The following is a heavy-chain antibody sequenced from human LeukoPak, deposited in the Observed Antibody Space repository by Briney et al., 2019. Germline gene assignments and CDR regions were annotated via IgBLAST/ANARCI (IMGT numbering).Heavy chain of an antibody. J-gene: IGHJ4*02. CDR1: GFSFPSLG. V-gene: IGHV1-18*01. D-gene: IGHD6-19*01. Sequence: GASVKVSRKTSGFSFPSLGISWVRQARGQGLEWMGWISGSSGETNSAQKFQGRITLTTDTSTRTAYMELRSLRSDDTAVYYCARVLAGHPGYWGQGILVTVSS. CDR2: ISGSSGET. CDR3: ARVLAGHPGY.